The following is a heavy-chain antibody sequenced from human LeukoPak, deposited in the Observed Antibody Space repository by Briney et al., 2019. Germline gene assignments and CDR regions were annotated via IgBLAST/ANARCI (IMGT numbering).Heavy chain of an antibody. Sequence: GGSLRLSCATSGFTFSSYGVHWVRQAPGKGLEWVAVISYDGSNKYYADSVKGRFTISRDNSKNTLYLQMNSLRAEDTAVYYCAKDRGSRYFQHWGQGTLVTVSS. CDR3: AKDRGSRYFQH. V-gene: IGHV3-30*18. J-gene: IGHJ1*01. CDR2: ISYDGSNK. CDR1: GFTFSSYG.